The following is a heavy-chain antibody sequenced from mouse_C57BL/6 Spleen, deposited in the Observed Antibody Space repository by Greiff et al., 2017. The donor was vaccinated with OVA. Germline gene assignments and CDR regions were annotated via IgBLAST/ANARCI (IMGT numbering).Heavy chain of an antibody. J-gene: IGHJ4*01. CDR2: ISSGSSTI. D-gene: IGHD1-1*01. CDR3: ARRVVAGAMDY. V-gene: IGHV5-17*01. Sequence: DVKLVESGGGLVKPGGSLKLSCAASGFTFSDYGMHWVRQAPEKGLEWVAYISSGSSTIYYADTVKGRFTISRDNAKNTLFLQMTSLRSEDTAMYYCARRVVAGAMDYWGQGTSVTVSS. CDR1: GFTFSDYG.